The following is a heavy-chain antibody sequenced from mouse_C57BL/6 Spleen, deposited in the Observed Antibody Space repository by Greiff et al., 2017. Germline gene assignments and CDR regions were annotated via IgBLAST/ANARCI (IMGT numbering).Heavy chain of an antibody. V-gene: IGHV1-43*01. Sequence: EVQRVESGPELVKPGASVKISCKASGYSFTGYYMHWVKQSPEKSLEWIGEINPSTGGTSYNQKFKGKATLTVDKSSSTAYMQLKSLTSEDSAVYYCAREGGNYGFAYWGQGTLVTVSA. CDR2: INPSTGGT. CDR3: AREGGNYGFAY. CDR1: GYSFTGYY. J-gene: IGHJ3*01. D-gene: IGHD2-1*01.